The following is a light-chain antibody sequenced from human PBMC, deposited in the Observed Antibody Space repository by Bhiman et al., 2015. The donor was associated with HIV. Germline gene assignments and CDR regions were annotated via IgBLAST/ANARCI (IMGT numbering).Light chain of an antibody. V-gene: IGLV2-23*02. CDR1: SSDIGTYDL. CDR3: CSYANVGSSSFV. CDR2: EVT. J-gene: IGLJ2*01. Sequence: QSALTQPASVSASPGQSITISCTGTSSDIGTYDLVSWYQQYPGKAPKLMIYEVTKRPSGISDRFSGSKSGNTASLTISGLQAEDEADYYCCSYANVGSSSFVFGGGTKLTVL.